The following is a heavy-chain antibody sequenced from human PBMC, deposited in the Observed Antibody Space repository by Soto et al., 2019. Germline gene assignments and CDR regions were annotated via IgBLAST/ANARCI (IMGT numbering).Heavy chain of an antibody. Sequence: NPSETLSLPCTVSGGSISSHYWSWIRQPPRKGLEWIGYIYYSGSTNYNPSLKSRVTISVDTSKNQFSLKLSSVTAADTAVYYCARGPDFWSGYREAEAHYWGQGTLVTVSS. CDR3: ARGPDFWSGYREAEAHY. D-gene: IGHD3-3*01. J-gene: IGHJ4*02. V-gene: IGHV4-59*08. CDR1: GGSISSHY. CDR2: IYYSGST.